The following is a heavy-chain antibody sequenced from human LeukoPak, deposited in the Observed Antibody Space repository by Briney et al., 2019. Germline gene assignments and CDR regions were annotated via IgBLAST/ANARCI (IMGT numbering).Heavy chain of an antibody. V-gene: IGHV1-69*05. J-gene: IGHJ6*03. CDR3: ARVGEGGNLAYYYYYMDV. D-gene: IGHD4-23*01. CDR2: IIPIFATA. Sequence: SVKVSCKASGGTFSSYAISWVRQAPGQGLEWMGGIIPIFATANYAQKFQGRVTITTDESTSTAYMELSSLRSEDTAVYYCARVGEGGNLAYYYYYMDVWGKGTTVTVSS. CDR1: GGTFSSYA.